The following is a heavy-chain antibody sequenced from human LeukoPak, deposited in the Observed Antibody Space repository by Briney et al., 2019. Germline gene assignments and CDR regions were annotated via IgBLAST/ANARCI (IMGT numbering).Heavy chain of an antibody. D-gene: IGHD3-3*01. J-gene: IGHJ6*02. V-gene: IGHV1-8*02. CDR3: ARGPYYDFWSGYYTNLYYYYGMDV. Sequence: ASVNVSCKASGYTFTSYAMNWVRQAAGQGLEWVGWKNSNSGNTCYEQKFQGRDTMTRNTSISTAYMELSSLRSEDTAVYYCARGPYYDFWSGYYTNLYYYYGMDVWGQGTTVTVSS. CDR1: GYTFTSYA. CDR2: KNSNSGNT.